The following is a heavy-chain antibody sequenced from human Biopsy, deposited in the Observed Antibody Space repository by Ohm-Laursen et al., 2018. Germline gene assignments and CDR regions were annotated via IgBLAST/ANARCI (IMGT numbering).Heavy chain of an antibody. CDR3: ARDDAVTVIRGLYY. V-gene: IGHV3-11*01. CDR2: INSSGSTK. Sequence: SLRLSCAAPGFPDSDYYMSWIRQAPGRGLEWVSDINSSGSTKYHAESVKGRFTISRDNAMNSVYLQMNSLRGEDTAVYYCARDDAVTVIRGLYYWGQGALVTVSS. J-gene: IGHJ4*02. D-gene: IGHD2-21*02. CDR1: GFPDSDYY.